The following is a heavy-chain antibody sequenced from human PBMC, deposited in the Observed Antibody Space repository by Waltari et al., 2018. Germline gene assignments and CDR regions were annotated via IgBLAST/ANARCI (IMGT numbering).Heavy chain of an antibody. J-gene: IGHJ3*02. V-gene: IGHV3-23*01. D-gene: IGHD6-19*01. CDR3: AKGIAVAGTRDDAFDI. Sequence: EVQLLESGGGLVQPGGSLRLSCAASGFTFSSYAMSWVRQAPGKGLEWVSAISGSGGSTYYADSVKGPFTISRDNSKNTLYLQMNSLRAEDTAVYYCAKGIAVAGTRDDAFDIWGQGTMVTVSS. CDR2: ISGSGGST. CDR1: GFTFSSYA.